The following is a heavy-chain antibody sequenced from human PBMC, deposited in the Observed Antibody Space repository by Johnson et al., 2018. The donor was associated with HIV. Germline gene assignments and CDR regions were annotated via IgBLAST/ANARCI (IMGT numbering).Heavy chain of an antibody. CDR3: ARDPGNGGRPFDAFDI. V-gene: IGHV3-30*04. J-gene: IGHJ3*02. CDR2: ISDDCSKI. CDR1: GFTFSTYA. D-gene: IGHD4-23*01. Sequence: QVQLVESGGGVVQPGGSLRLSCAASGFTFSTYALHWVRQTPGKGLEWVALISDDCSKIYHADSVKGRFTTSRDNSKNTLYLQMNSLRVEDTAMYYCARDPGNGGRPFDAFDIWGQGTMVTVSS.